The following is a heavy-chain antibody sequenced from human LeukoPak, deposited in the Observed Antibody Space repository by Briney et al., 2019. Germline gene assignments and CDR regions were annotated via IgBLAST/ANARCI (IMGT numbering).Heavy chain of an antibody. CDR1: GGSIISGVYS. CDR2: FYYSGRT. Sequence: PSETLSLTCAVSGGSIISGVYSWSWIRQPPGKRLEWIGYFYYSGRTYYNPSLKSRVAISVDTSKNQFSLKLSSVTAADTAVYYCASGSGWSDFDYWGQGTLVTVSS. J-gene: IGHJ4*02. V-gene: IGHV4-30-4*07. D-gene: IGHD6-19*01. CDR3: ASGSGWSDFDY.